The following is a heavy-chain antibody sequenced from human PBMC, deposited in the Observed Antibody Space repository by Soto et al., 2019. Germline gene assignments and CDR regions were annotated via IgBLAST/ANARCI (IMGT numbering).Heavy chain of an antibody. Sequence: QVQLVESGGGVVQPGRSLRLSCAASGFTFSSYAMHWVRQAPGKGLEWVAAISYDGSNKYYADSVKGRFTISRDNSKNTLYLQMNSLRAEDTAVYYCASPARYCSGGSCYSALDYWGQGTLVTVSS. CDR2: ISYDGSNK. CDR3: ASPARYCSGGSCYSALDY. CDR1: GFTFSSYA. V-gene: IGHV3-30-3*01. J-gene: IGHJ4*02. D-gene: IGHD2-15*01.